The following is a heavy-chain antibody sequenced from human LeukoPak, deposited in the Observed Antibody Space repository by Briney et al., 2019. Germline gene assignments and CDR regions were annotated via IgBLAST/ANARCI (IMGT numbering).Heavy chain of an antibody. CDR1: GFTFNNYG. CDR2: IWYDGSNR. V-gene: IGHV3-33*01. CDR3: ARDGATYASGSYYAYYYYGMDV. Sequence: SGGSLRLSCAASGFTFNNYGMHWVRQAPGNGLEWVAVIWYDGSNRYYTDSVKGRFTMSRDDSKSMLYLQMNSLRAEDTAVYYCARDGATYASGSYYAYYYYGMDVWGQGTTVTVSS. D-gene: IGHD3-10*01. J-gene: IGHJ6*02.